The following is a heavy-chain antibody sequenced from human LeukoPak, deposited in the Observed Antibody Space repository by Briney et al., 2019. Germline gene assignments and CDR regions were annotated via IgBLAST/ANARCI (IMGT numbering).Heavy chain of an antibody. V-gene: IGHV3-23*01. Sequence: GGSLRLSCAASRFTFSSYAMSWVRQAPGKGLEWVSGISGSGGSTYHADSVKGRFTISRDNSKNTLYLQMNSLRAEDTAVYYCAKGTLGVVVPGAPYYFDNWGQGTQVTVSS. CDR2: ISGSGGST. CDR3: AKGTLGVVVPGAPYYFDN. D-gene: IGHD2-2*01. CDR1: RFTFSSYA. J-gene: IGHJ4*02.